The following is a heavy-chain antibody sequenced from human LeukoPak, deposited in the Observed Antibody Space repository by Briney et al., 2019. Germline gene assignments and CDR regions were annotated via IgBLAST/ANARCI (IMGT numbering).Heavy chain of an antibody. CDR2: VNRDGSET. CDR1: GLTFSSHW. V-gene: IGHV3-7*03. J-gene: IGHJ6*02. CDR3: ARNNGMDV. Sequence: GGSLRLSCAASGLTFSSHWMHWVRQVPGRGPEWVANVNRDGSETYYLDSVKGRFTISKDNAKNSLYLQMNSLRAEDTALYHCARNNGMDVWGQGTTVIVSS.